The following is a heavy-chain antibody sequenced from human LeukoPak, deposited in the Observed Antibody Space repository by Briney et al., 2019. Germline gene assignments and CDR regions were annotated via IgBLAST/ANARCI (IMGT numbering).Heavy chain of an antibody. CDR3: ARESSGYFY. D-gene: IGHD3-22*01. J-gene: IGHJ4*02. CDR1: GFTFSSYS. Sequence: PGGSLRLSCAASGFTFSSYSMNWVRQAPGKGLEWVSSISSSSSFRYYADSVKGRFTISRDNAKNSLHLQMNSLRAEDTAVYYCARESSGYFYWGQGTLVTVSS. CDR2: ISSSSSFR. V-gene: IGHV3-21*01.